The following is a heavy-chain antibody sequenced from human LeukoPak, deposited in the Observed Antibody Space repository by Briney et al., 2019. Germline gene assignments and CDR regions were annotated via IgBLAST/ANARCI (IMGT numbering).Heavy chain of an antibody. CDR1: GFTFSSYA. J-gene: IGHJ4*02. Sequence: TGGSLRLSCAASGFTFSSYAISWVRQAPGKGLEWVSAISGSGVSTYYADSVKGRFTISRDNSKNTLYLQMNSLRAEDTAVYYCVCYDSSGYYPFDYWGQGTLVTVSS. D-gene: IGHD3-22*01. CDR2: ISGSGVST. CDR3: VCYDSSGYYPFDY. V-gene: IGHV3-23*01.